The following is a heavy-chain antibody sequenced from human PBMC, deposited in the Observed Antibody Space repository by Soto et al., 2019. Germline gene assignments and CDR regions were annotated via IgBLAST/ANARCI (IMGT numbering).Heavy chain of an antibody. CDR2: IRGSSGST. CDR3: VKGAWLDY. J-gene: IGHJ4*02. V-gene: IGHV3-23*01. CDR1: GFTFSTFD. Sequence: EVQLLESGGGLIQPGGSLILSCAASGFTFSTFDMTWVRQPPGKGLEWVSLIRGSSGSTYYADSVKGRFTISKDNSKNTLYLQMNSLRAEDTAVYFCVKGAWLDYWGQGNTVTVSS.